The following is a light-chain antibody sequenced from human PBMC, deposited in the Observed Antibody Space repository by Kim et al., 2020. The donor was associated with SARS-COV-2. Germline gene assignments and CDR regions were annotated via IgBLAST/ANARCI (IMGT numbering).Light chain of an antibody. J-gene: IGLJ3*02. CDR2: DVS. CDR1: SGDFGGYNY. CDR3: TSYTSSSTWV. Sequence: QSALTQPASVSGSPGQSITISCTGASGDFGGYNYVSWYQQHPGKAPKLMIYDVSNRPSGVSDRFSGSKSGNTASLTISGLQAEDEADYYCTSYTSSSTWVFGGGTQLTVL. V-gene: IGLV2-14*03.